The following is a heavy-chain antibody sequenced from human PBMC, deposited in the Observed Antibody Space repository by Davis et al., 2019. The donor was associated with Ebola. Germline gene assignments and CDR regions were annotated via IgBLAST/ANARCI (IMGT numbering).Heavy chain of an antibody. CDR3: ARAYSTSPLGY. CDR2: ISSSSSYI. Sequence: GESLKSDCAAYGFTVSNKYMTWVRQAPGKGLEWVSSISSSSSYIYYADSVKGRFTISRDNAKNSQYLQMNSLRGEDPAVYYCARAYSTSPLGYWGQGTLVTVSS. V-gene: IGHV3-21*01. J-gene: IGHJ4*02. D-gene: IGHD6-6*01. CDR1: GFTVSNKY.